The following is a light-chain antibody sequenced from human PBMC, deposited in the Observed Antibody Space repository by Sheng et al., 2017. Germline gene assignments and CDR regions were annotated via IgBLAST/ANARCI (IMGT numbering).Light chain of an antibody. Sequence: DIQMTQSPSTLSASAGDRVSITCRASQSINSWLAWYQQHPGKAPKLLIYKASNLENGVPSRFSGSGSGTEFTLTISGLQPDDFATYYCQQYNNYPRTFG. V-gene: IGKV1-5*03. CDR1: QSINSW. J-gene: IGKJ1*01. CDR3: QQYNNYPRT. CDR2: KAS.